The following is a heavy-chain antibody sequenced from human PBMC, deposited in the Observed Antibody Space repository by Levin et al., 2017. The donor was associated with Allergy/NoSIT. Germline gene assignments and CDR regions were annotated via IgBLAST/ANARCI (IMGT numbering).Heavy chain of an antibody. V-gene: IGHV3-11*01. Sequence: GGSLRLSCAASGFTLSDYYMSWIRQAPGKGLEWVSYISTRATTIYYADSVKGRFTVFKDNAKNSLYLQMNSLRVEDTAVYYCARGAAAGFDYWGQGVLVTVSS. CDR2: ISTRATTI. CDR1: GFTLSDYY. D-gene: IGHD6-13*01. CDR3: ARGAAAGFDY. J-gene: IGHJ4*02.